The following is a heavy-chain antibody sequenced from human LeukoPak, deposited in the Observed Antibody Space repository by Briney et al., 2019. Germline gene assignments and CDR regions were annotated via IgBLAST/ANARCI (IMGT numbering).Heavy chain of an antibody. CDR2: ISSSSSYT. CDR1: GFTFSDYY. V-gene: IGHV3-11*06. J-gene: IGHJ3*02. Sequence: PGGSLRLSCAASGFTFSDYYMSWIRQAPGKGLEWVSYISSSSSYTNYADSVKGRFTISRDNAKNSLYLQMNGLRAEDTAVYYCARGSVVPAARLGSDAFDIWGQGTMVTVSS. CDR3: ARGSVVPAARLGSDAFDI. D-gene: IGHD2-2*01.